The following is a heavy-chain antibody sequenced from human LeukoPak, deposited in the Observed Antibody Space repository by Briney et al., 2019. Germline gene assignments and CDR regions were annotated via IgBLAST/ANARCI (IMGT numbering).Heavy chain of an antibody. CDR2: IYPGDSDT. Sequence: GESLKISCKGSGYSFPNYCIGWVRQLPGKGLEWMGIIYPGDSDTRYSPSFQGQVTISADKSISTAYLQWSSLKASDTAMYYCARQNQATPDYWGQGTLVTVSS. V-gene: IGHV5-51*01. J-gene: IGHJ4*02. CDR3: ARQNQATPDY. CDR1: GYSFPNYC.